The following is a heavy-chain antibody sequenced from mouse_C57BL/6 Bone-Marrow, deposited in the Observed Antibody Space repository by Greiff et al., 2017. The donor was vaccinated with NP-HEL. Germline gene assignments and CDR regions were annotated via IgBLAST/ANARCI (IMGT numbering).Heavy chain of an antibody. D-gene: IGHD2-1*01. V-gene: IGHV2-2*01. J-gene: IGHJ3*01. CDR2: IWSGGST. CDR1: GFSLTSYG. Sequence: VQLQQSGPGLVQPSQSLSITCTVSGFSLTSYGVHWVRQSPGKGLEWLGVIWSGGSTDYNAAFISRLSISKDNSKSQVFFKMNSLQADDTAIYYCARKGNYVPFAYWGQGTLVTVSA. CDR3: ARKGNYVPFAY.